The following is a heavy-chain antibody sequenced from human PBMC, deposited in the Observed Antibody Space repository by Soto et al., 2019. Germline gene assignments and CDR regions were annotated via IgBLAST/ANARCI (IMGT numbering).Heavy chain of an antibody. CDR1: GYTFTSYG. Sequence: GASVKVSCKASGYTFTSYGISWVRQAPGQGLEWMGWISAYNGNTNYAQKLQGRVTMTTDTPTSTAYMELRSLRSDDTAVYYCARFGREVVAATPGIYYYYYYMDVWGKGTTVTVSS. CDR3: ARFGREVVAATPGIYYYYYYMDV. CDR2: ISAYNGNT. D-gene: IGHD2-15*01. V-gene: IGHV1-18*01. J-gene: IGHJ6*03.